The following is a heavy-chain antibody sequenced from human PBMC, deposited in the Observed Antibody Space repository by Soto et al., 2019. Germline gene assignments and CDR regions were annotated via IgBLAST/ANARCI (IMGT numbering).Heavy chain of an antibody. J-gene: IGHJ5*02. CDR2: INHSGST. Sequence: SETLSLTCAVYGGSFSGYYWSWIRQPPGKGLEWIGEINHSGSTNYNPSLKSRVTISLDTTKNQFSLKLSSVTAADTAVYYCARGGEIVVVPAALHGANWFDPWGQGTLVTVSS. CDR3: ARGGEIVVVPAALHGANWFDP. CDR1: GGSFSGYY. D-gene: IGHD2-2*01. V-gene: IGHV4-34*01.